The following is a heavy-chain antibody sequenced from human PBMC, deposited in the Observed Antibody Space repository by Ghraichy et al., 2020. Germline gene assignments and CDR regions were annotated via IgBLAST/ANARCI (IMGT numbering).Heavy chain of an antibody. D-gene: IGHD7-27*01. CDR2: FDPEDGET. CDR3: ATAGLGTGSLDY. Sequence: ASVKVSCKVSGYTLTELSMHWVRQAPGKGLEWMGGFDPEDGETIYAQKFQGRVTMTEDTSTDTAYMELSSLGSEDTAVYYCATAGLGTGSLDYWGQGTLVTVSS. CDR1: GYTLTELS. V-gene: IGHV1-24*01. J-gene: IGHJ4*02.